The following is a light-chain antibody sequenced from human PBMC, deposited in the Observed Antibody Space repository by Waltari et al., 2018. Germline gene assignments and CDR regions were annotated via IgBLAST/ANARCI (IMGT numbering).Light chain of an antibody. V-gene: IGLV3-1*01. CDR1: KLGDKY. CDR3: QAWDSSTVV. Sequence: SYELTQPPSVSVSPGQTASITCSGDKLGDKYVSWYQLKPGQSPVLVIYQDSQRPSGIPERVSGSNSGNTATLTISGTQAMDEADYYCQAWDSSTVVFGGGTKLTVL. J-gene: IGLJ2*01. CDR2: QDS.